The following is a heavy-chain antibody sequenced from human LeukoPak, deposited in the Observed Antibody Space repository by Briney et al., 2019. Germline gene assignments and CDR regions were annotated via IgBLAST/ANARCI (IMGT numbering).Heavy chain of an antibody. CDR3: ARGTDYYDSSGYYPFDY. J-gene: IGHJ4*02. Sequence: SETLSLTCSVSGGSIRSNTNFWGWDSSSYWGWIRQPPGKGLEWIGSIHFTGTTYYNSSLQSRLTISVDTSKNQFSLKLSSVTAADTAVYYCARGTDYYDSSGYYPFDYWGQGTLVTVSS. CDR1: GGSIRSNTNFWGWDSSSY. V-gene: IGHV4-39*01. D-gene: IGHD3-22*01. CDR2: IHFTGTT.